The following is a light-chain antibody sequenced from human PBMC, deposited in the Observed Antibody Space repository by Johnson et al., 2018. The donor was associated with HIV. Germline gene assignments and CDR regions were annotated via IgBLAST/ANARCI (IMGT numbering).Light chain of an antibody. J-gene: IGLJ1*01. CDR3: GTWDSSLSAYV. CDR2: DNN. CDR1: SSNIGRNY. V-gene: IGLV1-51*01. Sequence: QSVLTQSPSVSAAPGQKVTISCSGSSSNIGRNYVSWYQQLPGTAPKLLIFDNNKRPSGIPDRFSASKSGTSATLAITGLQPGDEADYYCGTWDSSLSAYVFGTGTKVTVL.